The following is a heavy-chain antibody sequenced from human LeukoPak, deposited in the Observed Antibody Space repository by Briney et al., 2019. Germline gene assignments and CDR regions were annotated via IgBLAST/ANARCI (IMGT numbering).Heavy chain of an antibody. CDR1: GFIFSNYA. D-gene: IGHD3-9*01. V-gene: IGHV3-23*01. J-gene: IGHJ4*01. Sequence: GGSLRLSCAASGFIFSNYAMSWVRQAPGKGPEWVSAIGGRDGYTYYADSVKGRFTVSRDDPKNTLYLQMYTLRVEDTAVYYCAKWGDYDILTGYYDSDYWGHGTLVTVSS. CDR2: IGGRDGYT. CDR3: AKWGDYDILTGYYDSDY.